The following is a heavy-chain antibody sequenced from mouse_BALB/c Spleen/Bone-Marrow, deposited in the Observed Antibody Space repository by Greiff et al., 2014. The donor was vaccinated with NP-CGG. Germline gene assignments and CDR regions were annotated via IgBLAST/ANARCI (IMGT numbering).Heavy chain of an antibody. V-gene: IGHV3-1*02. CDR2: IHYSGTT. CDR3: ARQNDGYLYYAMDY. J-gene: IGHJ4*01. Sequence: DVKLVESGPDLVKPSQSLSLTCTVTGYSITSGYSWHWIRQFPGNKLEWMGYIHYSGTTNYNPSLKSRISITRDTSKNQFFLQLNSVTSDDTATYCCARQNDGYLYYAMDYWGQGTSVTVSS. D-gene: IGHD2-3*01. CDR1: GYSITSGYS.